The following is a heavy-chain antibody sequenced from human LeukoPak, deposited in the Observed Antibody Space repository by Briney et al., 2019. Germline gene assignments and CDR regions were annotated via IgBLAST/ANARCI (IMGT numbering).Heavy chain of an antibody. J-gene: IGHJ4*02. CDR3: TTDGGESGYDSFAAY. D-gene: IGHD5-12*01. V-gene: IGHV3-15*01. Sequence: GGSLRLSCAASGISFTNAWMSWVRQAPGKGLAWVGRIKSKPDGGTTDYAAPVKGGFTISRDDSKATVYLQMNSLKTEDTAVYYCTTDGGESGYDSFAAYWGQGTLVAVSS. CDR1: GISFTNAW. CDR2: IKSKPDGGTT.